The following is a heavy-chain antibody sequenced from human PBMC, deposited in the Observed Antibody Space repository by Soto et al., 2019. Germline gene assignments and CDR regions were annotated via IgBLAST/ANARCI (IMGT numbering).Heavy chain of an antibody. CDR3: AKDRGAGGRFSGIAVAGIPS. CDR2: ISGGGGNT. Sequence: PGGSLRLSCAASGFTFSSYAMSWVRQTPGKGLEWVSGISGGGGNTYYADSVTGRFTISRDNYRNTLYLQMNSLRAADTAIYYCAKDRGAGGRFSGIAVAGIPSWGQGTLVTVSS. D-gene: IGHD6-19*01. V-gene: IGHV3-23*01. J-gene: IGHJ5*02. CDR1: GFTFSSYA.